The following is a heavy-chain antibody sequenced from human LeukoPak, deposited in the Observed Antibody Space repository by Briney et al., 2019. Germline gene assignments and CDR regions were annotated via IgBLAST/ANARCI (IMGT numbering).Heavy chain of an antibody. V-gene: IGHV4-59*01. J-gene: IGHJ3*02. Sequence: SETLSLTCTVSGGSIISYYWGWIRQPPGKGLEWIGYIYYSGSTNYNPSLKSRVTISVDTSKNQFSLKLSSVTAADTAVYYCARGARVARGAFDIWGQGTMVTVSS. CDR1: GGSIISYY. D-gene: IGHD2-15*01. CDR2: IYYSGST. CDR3: ARGARVARGAFDI.